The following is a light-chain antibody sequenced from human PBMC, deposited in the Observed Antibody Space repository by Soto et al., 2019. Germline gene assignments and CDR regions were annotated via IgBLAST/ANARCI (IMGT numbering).Light chain of an antibody. CDR2: WGS. J-gene: IGKJ1*01. V-gene: IGKV2-28*01. CDR3: MQTLQTPT. CDR1: HSLLHSNGYNY. Sequence: DIVMTQSPLSLPVTPGEPASISCSSSHSLLHSNGYNYLDWYLQKPGQSPQLLIYWGSNRASGVPDRFSGRGAGTDFTLEITRVEPEDVGVYYCMQTLQTPTFGQGTKVDI.